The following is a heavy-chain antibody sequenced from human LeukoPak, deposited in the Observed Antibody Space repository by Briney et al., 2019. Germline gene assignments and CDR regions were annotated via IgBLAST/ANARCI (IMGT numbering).Heavy chain of an antibody. Sequence: PGGSLRLSCAASGSTFSSYAMSWVRQAPGKGLEWVSSISNSGGRTFYTDSVKGRFTISRDNSKITLYLQMNSLRAEDTAVYYCAKGFINCGGGDCYSDYYYGMDVWGQGTTVTVSS. CDR2: ISNSGGRT. J-gene: IGHJ6*02. V-gene: IGHV3-23*01. CDR1: GSTFSSYA. CDR3: AKGFINCGGGDCYSDYYYGMDV. D-gene: IGHD2-21*02.